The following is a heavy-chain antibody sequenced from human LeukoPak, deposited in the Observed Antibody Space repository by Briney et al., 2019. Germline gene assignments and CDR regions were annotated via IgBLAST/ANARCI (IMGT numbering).Heavy chain of an antibody. J-gene: IGHJ4*02. D-gene: IGHD3-10*01. V-gene: IGHV3-7*01. CDR1: GFTFSSYW. Sequence: GGSLRLSCAASGFTFSSYWMSWVRQAPGKGLEWVANIKQDGSEKYYVDSVKGRFTISRDNAKNSLYLQMNSLRAEDTAVYYCAKDRTVRGVIGGGFDYWGQGTLVTVSS. CDR3: AKDRTVRGVIGGGFDY. CDR2: IKQDGSEK.